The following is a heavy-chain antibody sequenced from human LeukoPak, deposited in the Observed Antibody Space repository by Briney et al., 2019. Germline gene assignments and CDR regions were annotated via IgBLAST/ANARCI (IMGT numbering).Heavy chain of an antibody. CDR3: ARVEEGYGSGRRENYYYYYMDV. CDR1: GGSISSSSYY. V-gene: IGHV4-61*05. J-gene: IGHJ6*03. Sequence: PSETLSLTCTVSGGSISSSSYYWGWIRQPPGKGLEWIGYIYYSGSTNYNPSLKSRVTISVDTSKNQFSLKLASVTAADTAVYYCARVEEGYGSGRRENYYYYYMDVWGKGTTVTISS. D-gene: IGHD3-10*01. CDR2: IYYSGST.